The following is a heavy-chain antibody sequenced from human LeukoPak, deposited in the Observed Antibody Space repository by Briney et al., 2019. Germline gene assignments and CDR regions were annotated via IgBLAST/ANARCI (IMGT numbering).Heavy chain of an antibody. CDR1: GGSISSSSYY. D-gene: IGHD2-15*01. V-gene: IGHV4-39*07. Sequence: SETLSLTCTVSGGSISSSSYYWGWIRQPPGKGLEWIGSIYYSGSTYYNPSLKSRVTISVDTSKNQFSLKLSSVTAADTAVYYCARGGSNFDYWGQGSLVTVSS. J-gene: IGHJ4*02. CDR2: IYYSGST. CDR3: ARGGSNFDY.